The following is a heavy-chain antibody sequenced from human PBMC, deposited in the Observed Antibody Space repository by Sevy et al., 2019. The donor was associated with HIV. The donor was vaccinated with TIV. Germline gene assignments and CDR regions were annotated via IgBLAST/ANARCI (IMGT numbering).Heavy chain of an antibody. CDR1: GFTFSDYT. Sequence: GGSLRLSCAASGFTFSDYTIHWVRQAPGKGLEWVSVISYDGSRTSYADSVKGRFTISRDNSKNTLFLQMNSLRAEDTAVYYCTRVRGLSGWLDSWGQGTLVTVSS. D-gene: IGHD3-10*01. CDR3: TRVRGLSGWLDS. V-gene: IGHV3-30*04. J-gene: IGHJ5*01. CDR2: ISYDGSRT.